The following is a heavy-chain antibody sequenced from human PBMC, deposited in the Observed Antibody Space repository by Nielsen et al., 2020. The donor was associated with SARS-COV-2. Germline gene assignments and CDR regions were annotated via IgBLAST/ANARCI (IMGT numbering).Heavy chain of an antibody. Sequence: SETPSLTCTVSGGSISTYYWSWIRQPPGKGLEWIGYIYYSGSTNYNPSLKSRVTISVDTSKNQFSLKLSSVTAADTAVYYCAREAEQQLTENWFDPWGQGTLVTVSS. CDR1: GGSISTYY. CDR3: AREAEQQLTENWFDP. CDR2: IYYSGST. D-gene: IGHD6-13*01. J-gene: IGHJ5*02. V-gene: IGHV4-59*12.